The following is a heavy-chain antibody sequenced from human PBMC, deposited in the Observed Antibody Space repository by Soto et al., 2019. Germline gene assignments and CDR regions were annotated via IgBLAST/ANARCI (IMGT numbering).Heavy chain of an antibody. V-gene: IGHV3-33*01. CDR1: GFSLSRYG. Sequence: GGSLRLSGTASGFSLSRYGLHWVRQSPGKGLERVAALWSDGIKTSYTDSVKGRFTISRDTSKNLLYLQMNSLGAEDTAVYYCARDLNYWSLLIDHWGQGTLVTVSS. J-gene: IGHJ4*02. CDR3: ARDLNYWSLLIDH. CDR2: LWSDGIKT. D-gene: IGHD2-8*02.